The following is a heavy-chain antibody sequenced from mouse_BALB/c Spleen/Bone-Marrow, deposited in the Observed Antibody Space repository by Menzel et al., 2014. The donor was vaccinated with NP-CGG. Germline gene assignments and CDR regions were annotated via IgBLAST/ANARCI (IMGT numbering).Heavy chain of an antibody. V-gene: IGHV5-6-5*01. CDR1: GFTSSSYA. D-gene: IGHD1-1*01. CDR2: ISSGGST. J-gene: IGHJ3*01. Sequence: EVMLVESGGGLVKPGGSLKLSCAASGFTSSSYAMSWVRQTPEKRLEWVASISSGGSTYYPDSVKGRFTISRDNARNILYLQMSSLRSEDTAMYYCARWYYGSGFAYWGQGTLVTVSA. CDR3: ARWYYGSGFAY.